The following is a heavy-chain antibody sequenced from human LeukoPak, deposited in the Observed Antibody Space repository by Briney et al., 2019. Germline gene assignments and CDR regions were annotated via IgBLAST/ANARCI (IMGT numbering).Heavy chain of an antibody. V-gene: IGHV3-48*04. D-gene: IGHD5-12*01. CDR2: ISSSGSTI. J-gene: IGHJ5*02. CDR3: AREGSGYDSGWFDP. Sequence: GGSLRLSCAASGFTFSSYWMSWVRQAPGKGLEWVSYISSSGSTIYYADSVKGRFTISRDNAKNSLYLQMNSLRAEDTAVYYCAREGSGYDSGWFDPWGQGTLVTVSS. CDR1: GFTFSSYW.